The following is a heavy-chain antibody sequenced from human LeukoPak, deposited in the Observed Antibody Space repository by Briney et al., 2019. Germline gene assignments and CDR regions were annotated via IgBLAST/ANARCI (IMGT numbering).Heavy chain of an antibody. J-gene: IGHJ5*02. CDR3: ARDLQTTVTRYWFDP. V-gene: IGHV1-69*05. Sequence: SSVKVSCKASGGTFSSYAISWVRQAPGQGLEWMGGIIPIFGTANYAQKLQGRVTMTTDTSTSTAYMEPRSLRSDDTAVYYCARDLQTTVTRYWFDPWGQGTLVTVSS. CDR1: GGTFSSYA. D-gene: IGHD4-17*01. CDR2: IIPIFGTA.